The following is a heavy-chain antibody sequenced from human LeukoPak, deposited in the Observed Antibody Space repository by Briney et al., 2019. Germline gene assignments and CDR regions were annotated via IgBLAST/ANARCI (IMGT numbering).Heavy chain of an antibody. V-gene: IGHV3-48*01. Sequence: GGSLRLSCAAPGFTFSSYEMNWVRQAPGKGLEWVSYISRASSTIYYADSVKGRFTISRDNAKNSLYLQMNSLRAEDTAVYYCARSYYSSSCPDYWGQGTLVTVSS. D-gene: IGHD6-13*01. CDR1: GFTFSSYE. CDR2: ISRASSTI. CDR3: ARSYYSSSCPDY. J-gene: IGHJ4*02.